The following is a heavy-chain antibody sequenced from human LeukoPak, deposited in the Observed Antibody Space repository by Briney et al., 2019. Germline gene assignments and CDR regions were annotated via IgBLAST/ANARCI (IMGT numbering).Heavy chain of an antibody. J-gene: IGHJ5*02. CDR3: AKDVGNDLTGYYNWFDP. CDR2: IRHDGSNK. V-gene: IGHV3-30*02. CDR1: GFTFSTYG. Sequence: GGSLRLPCAASGFTFSTYGMHWVRQAPGKGLEWVTFIRHDGSNKYYAQSVKGRFTISRDNSKNTLYLQMSSLRAEDTAVYYCAKDVGNDLTGYYNWFDPWGQGTLVTVSS. D-gene: IGHD3-9*01.